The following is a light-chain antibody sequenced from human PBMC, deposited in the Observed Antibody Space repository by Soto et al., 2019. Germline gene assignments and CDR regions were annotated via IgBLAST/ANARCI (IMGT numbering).Light chain of an antibody. CDR1: QSVSSSS. J-gene: IGKJ1*01. Sequence: EIVLTQSPGTLSLSPGERATLSCRASQSVSSSSLAWYQQKPGQAPRLLIYGASSRDTGFPDRFSGSGSGTDFTLTISRLEPEDFAVYYCQQYGSSPPWTFGQGTKVEIK. V-gene: IGKV3-20*01. CDR2: GAS. CDR3: QQYGSSPPWT.